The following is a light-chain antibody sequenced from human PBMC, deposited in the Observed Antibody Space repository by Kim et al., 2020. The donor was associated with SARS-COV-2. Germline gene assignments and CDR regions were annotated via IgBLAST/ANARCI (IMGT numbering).Light chain of an antibody. CDR1: QGISSA. CDR2: DAS. J-gene: IGKJ4*01. Sequence: AAVGERVTITGRASQGISSALAWYQQKAAKATKLLIYDASSLEDGVPSRFSGSGSGTDFTLTISSLQPEDFATYYCQHFNSYPLTFGGGTKVDIK. CDR3: QHFNSYPLT. V-gene: IGKV1-13*02.